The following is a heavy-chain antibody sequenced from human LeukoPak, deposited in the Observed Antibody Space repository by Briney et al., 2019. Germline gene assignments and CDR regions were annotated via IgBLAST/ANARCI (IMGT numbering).Heavy chain of an antibody. CDR3: ARDASPYYYYMDV. CDR2: ISSSSSYI. Sequence: GGSLRLSCAASGFTFSSYGMNWVRQAPGKGLEWVSSISSSSSYIYYADSVKGRFTISRDNAKNSLYLQMNSLRAEDTAVYYCARDASPYYYYMDVWGKGTTVTISS. CDR1: GFTFSSYG. D-gene: IGHD2-15*01. V-gene: IGHV3-21*01. J-gene: IGHJ6*03.